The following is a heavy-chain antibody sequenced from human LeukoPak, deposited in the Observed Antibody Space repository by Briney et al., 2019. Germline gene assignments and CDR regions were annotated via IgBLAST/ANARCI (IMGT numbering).Heavy chain of an antibody. D-gene: IGHD2-2*01. Sequence: GASVKVSCKASGYTFTSYDINWVRQATGQGLEWMGWMNPNSGNTGYAQKFQGRVTMTRNTSISTAYMELSSLRSEDTAVYYCAGDAPIVVVPAARLDAFDIWGQGTMVTVSS. J-gene: IGHJ3*02. CDR3: AGDAPIVVVPAARLDAFDI. CDR1: GYTFTSYD. V-gene: IGHV1-8*01. CDR2: MNPNSGNT.